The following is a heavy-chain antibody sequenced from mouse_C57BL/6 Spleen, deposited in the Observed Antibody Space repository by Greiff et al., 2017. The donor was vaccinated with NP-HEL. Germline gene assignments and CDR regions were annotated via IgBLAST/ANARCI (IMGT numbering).Heavy chain of an antibody. CDR2: ISSGGDYI. J-gene: IGHJ3*01. Sequence: DVQLVESGEGLVKPGGSLKLSCAASGFTFSSYAMSWVRQTPEKRLEWVAYISSGGDYIYYADTVKGRFTISRDNARKTLYLQMSSLKSEDTAMYYCTRVSPYGYDGAWFAYWGQGTLVTVSA. CDR1: GFTFSSYA. V-gene: IGHV5-9-1*02. D-gene: IGHD2-2*01. CDR3: TRVSPYGYDGAWFAY.